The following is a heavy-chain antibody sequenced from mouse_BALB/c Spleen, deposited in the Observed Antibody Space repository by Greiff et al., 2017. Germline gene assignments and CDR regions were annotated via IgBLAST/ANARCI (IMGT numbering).Heavy chain of an antibody. CDR3: ARQSYYGSSYAMDY. CDR2: ISSGGGST. J-gene: IGHJ4*01. D-gene: IGHD1-1*01. V-gene: IGHV5-12-1*01. CDR1: GFAFSSYD. Sequence: EVQRVESGGGLVKPGGSLKLSCAASGFAFSSYDMSWVRQTPEKRLEWVAYISSGGGSTYYPDTVKGRFTISRDNAKNTLYLQMSSLKSEDTAMYYCARQSYYGSSYAMDYWGQGTSVTVSS.